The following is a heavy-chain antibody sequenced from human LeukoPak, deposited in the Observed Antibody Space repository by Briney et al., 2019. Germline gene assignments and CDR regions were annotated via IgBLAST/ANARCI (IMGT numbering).Heavy chain of an antibody. V-gene: IGHV3-33*03. CDR3: VKPSGYSGYGYFFDY. J-gene: IGHJ4*02. CDR2: IWYDGSNK. D-gene: IGHD5-12*01. Sequence: GRSLRLSCAASGFTFSSYGMHWVRQAPGKGLEWVAVIWYDGSNKYYADSVKGRFTISRDNSKNTLYLQMSSLRAEDTAVYYCVKPSGYSGYGYFFDYWGQGTLVTVSS. CDR1: GFTFSSYG.